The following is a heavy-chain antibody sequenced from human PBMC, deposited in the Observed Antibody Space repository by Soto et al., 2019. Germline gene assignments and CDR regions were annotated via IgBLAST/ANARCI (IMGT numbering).Heavy chain of an antibody. CDR2: ISNDGSNK. D-gene: IGHD2-15*01. CDR1: GFTFSSYG. V-gene: IGHV3-30*18. CDR3: ANLPEPGDIVVVLAAKGAPCDY. J-gene: IGHJ4*02. Sequence: QVQLVESGGGVVQPGRSLRLSCAASGFTFSSYGMHWVRQAPGKGLEWVAVISNDGSNKYYADSVKGRFTISRDNSKKTLYLQMNSLRAEDTAVYYCANLPEPGDIVVVLAAKGAPCDYWGQGRMVSVSS.